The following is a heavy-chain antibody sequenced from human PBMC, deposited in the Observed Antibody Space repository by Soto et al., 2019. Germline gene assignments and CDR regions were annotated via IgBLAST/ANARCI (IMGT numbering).Heavy chain of an antibody. CDR1: GFTFSSYE. CDR2: ISSSGSTI. J-gene: IGHJ4*02. D-gene: IGHD5-12*01. Sequence: PGGSLRLSCAASGFTFSSYEMNWVHQAPGKGLEWVSYISSSGSTIYYADSVKGRFTISRDNAKNSLYLQMNSLRAEDTAVYYCAREGRRDGYNCCYFDYWGQGTLVTVSS. V-gene: IGHV3-48*03. CDR3: AREGRRDGYNCCYFDY.